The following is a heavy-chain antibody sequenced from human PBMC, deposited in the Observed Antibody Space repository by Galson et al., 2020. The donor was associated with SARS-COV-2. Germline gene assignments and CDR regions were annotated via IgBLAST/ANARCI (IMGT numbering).Heavy chain of an antibody. J-gene: IGHJ1*01. D-gene: IGHD2-15*01. Sequence: GESLKISCAASGFTFNSYAMSWVRQAPGKGLEWVSAISSSGGSTYYADSVKGRFTISRDNSKNTLYLQMNSLRAEDTAVYYCAKDLRYIVVVDFHHWCQGPLVTVSS. CDR2: ISSSGGST. CDR3: AKDLRYIVVVDFHH. CDR1: GFTFNSYA. V-gene: IGHV3-23*01.